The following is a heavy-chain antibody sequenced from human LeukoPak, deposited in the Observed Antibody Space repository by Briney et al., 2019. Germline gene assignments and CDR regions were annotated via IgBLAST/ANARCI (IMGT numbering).Heavy chain of an antibody. J-gene: IGHJ4*02. V-gene: IGHV4-4*02. D-gene: IGHD5-18*01. CDR2: IYHDGST. CDR3: ARDRGGYTYSHDY. CDR1: GGSISSNNW. Sequence: SETLSLACAVSGGSISSNNWWIWVRQSPEKGLEWIGEIYHDGSTNYNPSLKSRVTISMDKSKNQLSLKLNFVTAADTAVYYCARDRGGYTYSHDYWGQGTLVTVSS.